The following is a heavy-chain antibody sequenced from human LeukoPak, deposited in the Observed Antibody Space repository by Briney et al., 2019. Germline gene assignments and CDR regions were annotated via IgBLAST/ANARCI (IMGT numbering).Heavy chain of an antibody. CDR1: AFSFSSYS. CDR3: AREGCSGGSCYHNWFDP. J-gene: IGHJ5*02. D-gene: IGHD2-15*01. V-gene: IGHV3-21*01. Sequence: PGGSLRLSCAASAFSFSSYSMNWVRQAPGKGLEWVSSISSTSDYIYYADSVKGRFAISRDNAKNSLYLQMNSLRAEDMAVYYCAREGCSGGSCYHNWFDPWGQGTLVTVSS. CDR2: ISSTSDYI.